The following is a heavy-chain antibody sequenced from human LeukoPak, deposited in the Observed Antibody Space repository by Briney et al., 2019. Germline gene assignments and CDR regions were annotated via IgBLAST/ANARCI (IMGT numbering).Heavy chain of an antibody. CDR1: GYTFTGYY. CDR2: INPNSGGT. CDR3: ARDLGYYDSSGYYYLNWYFDL. J-gene: IGHJ2*01. V-gene: IGHV1-2*04. Sequence: GASVKVSCKASGYTFTGYYMHWVRQAPGQGLEWMGRINPNSGGTNYAQKFQGWVTMTRDTSISTAYMELSRLRSDDTAVYYCARDLGYYDSSGYYYLNWYFDLWGRGTLVTVSS. D-gene: IGHD3-22*01.